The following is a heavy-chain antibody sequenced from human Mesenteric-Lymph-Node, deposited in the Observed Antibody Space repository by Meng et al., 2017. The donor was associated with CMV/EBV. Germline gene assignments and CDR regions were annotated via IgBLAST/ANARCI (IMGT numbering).Heavy chain of an antibody. CDR3: ARDTLLWFGEPRGQNWFDP. CDR2: ISAYNGNT. V-gene: IGHV1-18*01. Sequence: ASVKVSCKASGYTFTSYGISWVRQAPGQGLEWMGWISAYNGNTNYAQKLQGRVTMTTDTSTSTANMELRSLRSDDTAVYYCARDTLLWFGEPRGQNWFDPWGQGTLVTVSS. CDR1: GYTFTSYG. J-gene: IGHJ5*02. D-gene: IGHD3-10*01.